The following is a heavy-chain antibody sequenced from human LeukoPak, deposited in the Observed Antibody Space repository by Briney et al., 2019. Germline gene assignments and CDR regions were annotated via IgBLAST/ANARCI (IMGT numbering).Heavy chain of an antibody. J-gene: IGHJ5*02. CDR1: GGSISSGSYY. Sequence: SQTLSLTCTVSGGSISSGSYYWSWIRQPAGKGLEWIGRIYSRGTTYNPSLKDRVTMSADTSRNHVSLTLNSVTAADTAVYYCARDSGTTGEVKFDPWGQGTLVTVSS. CDR2: IYSRGT. CDR3: ARDSGTTGEVKFDP. V-gene: IGHV4-61*02. D-gene: IGHD3-10*01.